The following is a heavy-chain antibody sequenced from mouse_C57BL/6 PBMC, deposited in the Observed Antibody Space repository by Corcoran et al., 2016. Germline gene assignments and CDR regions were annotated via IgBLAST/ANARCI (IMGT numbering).Heavy chain of an antibody. V-gene: IGHV1-75*01. Sequence: QVQLQQSGPELVKPGASGKISCKASGYTFTDYYINWVKQRPGQGLEWIGWIFPGSGSTYYNEKFKGKATLTVDKSSSTAYMLLSSLTSEDSAVYFCARRLPYGSSSYYAMDYWGQGTSVTVSS. CDR2: IFPGSGST. CDR1: GYTFTDYY. J-gene: IGHJ4*01. D-gene: IGHD1-1*01. CDR3: ARRLPYGSSSYYAMDY.